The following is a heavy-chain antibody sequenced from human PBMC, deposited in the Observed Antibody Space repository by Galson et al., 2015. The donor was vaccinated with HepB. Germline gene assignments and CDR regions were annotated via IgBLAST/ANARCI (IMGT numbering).Heavy chain of an antibody. Sequence: SLRLSCAASGFTFSSYWMSWVRQAPGKGLEWVANIKQDGSEKYYVDSVKGRFTISRDNAKNSLYLQMNSLRAEDTAVYYCASLGYCTNGVCFSPFDYWGQGTLVTVSS. V-gene: IGHV3-7*01. J-gene: IGHJ4*02. CDR3: ASLGYCTNGVCFSPFDY. D-gene: IGHD2-8*01. CDR2: IKQDGSEK. CDR1: GFTFSSYW.